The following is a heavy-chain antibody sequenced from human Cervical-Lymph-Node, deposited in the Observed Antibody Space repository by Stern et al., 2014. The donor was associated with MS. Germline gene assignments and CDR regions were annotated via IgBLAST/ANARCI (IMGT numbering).Heavy chain of an antibody. Sequence: EVQLVQSGGDLVRPGGSLRLSCSASGFIFSDHYMDWVRQAPGKGLEWIGRIRDKPNADTTEYAASVRGRFIISRDDSQNSLYLQMDSLKTEDTAVYYCVRRNSTRRYSDYWGQGTLVTVSS. D-gene: IGHD2-2*01. CDR1: GFIFSDHY. V-gene: IGHV3-72*01. CDR2: IRDKPNADTT. J-gene: IGHJ4*02. CDR3: VRRNSTRRYSDY.